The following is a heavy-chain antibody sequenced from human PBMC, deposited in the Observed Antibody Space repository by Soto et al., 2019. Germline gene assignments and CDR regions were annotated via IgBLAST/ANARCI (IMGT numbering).Heavy chain of an antibody. D-gene: IGHD1-1*01. CDR3: TTLKQLERGYYYYDGMDV. CDR1: GFTFSNAW. CDR2: IKSKTDGGTT. Sequence: GGSLRLSCAASGFTFSNAWMNWVRQAPGKGLEWVGRIKSKTDGGTTDYAAPVKGRFTISRDDSKNTLYLQMSSLKTEDTAVYYCTTLKQLERGYYYYDGMDVWGQGTTVTVSS. J-gene: IGHJ6*02. V-gene: IGHV3-15*07.